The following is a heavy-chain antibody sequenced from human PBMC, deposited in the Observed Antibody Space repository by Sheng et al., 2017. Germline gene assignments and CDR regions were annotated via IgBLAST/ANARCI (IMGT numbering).Heavy chain of an antibody. Sequence: EVQLVESGGGLVQPGGSLRLSCAASGFTFSSYWMSWVRQAPGKGLEWVANIKQDGSEKYYVDSVKGRFTISRDNAKNSLYLQMNSLRAEDTAVYYCARDGAYYDFWSGYYHPYYYYGMDVWGQGTTVTVSS. D-gene: IGHD3-3*01. J-gene: IGHJ6*02. CDR1: GFTFSSYW. V-gene: IGHV3-7*01. CDR2: IKQDGSEK. CDR3: ARDGAYYDFWSGYYHPYYYYGMDV.